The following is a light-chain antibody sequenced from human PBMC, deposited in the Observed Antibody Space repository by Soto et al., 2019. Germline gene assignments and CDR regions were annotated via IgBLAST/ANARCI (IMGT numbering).Light chain of an antibody. CDR1: QSVSSNY. CDR3: QQFGSSRWT. Sequence: EIVLTQSPGTLSLSPGERATLSCRASQSVSSNYLAWYQQKPGQAPRLLIYGASSRATGIPARISGSGSGTDFTLSISRLEPEDFAVYYCQQFGSSRWTFGQGTKVEIK. J-gene: IGKJ1*01. V-gene: IGKV3-20*01. CDR2: GAS.